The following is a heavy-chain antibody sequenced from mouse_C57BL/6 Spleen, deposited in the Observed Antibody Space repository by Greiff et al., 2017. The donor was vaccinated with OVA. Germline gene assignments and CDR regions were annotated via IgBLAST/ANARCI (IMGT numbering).Heavy chain of an antibody. CDR2: ISNGGGST. CDR1: GFTFSDYY. Sequence: VQLKESGGGLVQPGGSLKLSCAASGFTFSDYYMYWVRQTPEKRLEWVAYISNGGGSTYYPDTVKGRFTISRDNAKNTLYLQMSRLKSEDTAMYYCARRGSSCYAMDYWGQGTSVTVSS. D-gene: IGHD1-1*01. CDR3: ARRGSSCYAMDY. V-gene: IGHV5-12*01. J-gene: IGHJ4*01.